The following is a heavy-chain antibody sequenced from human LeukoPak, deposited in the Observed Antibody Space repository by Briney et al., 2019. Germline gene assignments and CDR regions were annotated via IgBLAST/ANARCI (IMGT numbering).Heavy chain of an antibody. CDR2: IYISGST. CDR3: ARDRGTWNDDGFDY. D-gene: IGHD1-1*01. Sequence: SSETLSLTCTVSGGSISSYYWSWIRQPAGKGLEWIGRIYISGSTNYNPSLESRVTMSVATSKNQFSLKLSSVTAADPAVYYRARDRGTWNDDGFDYWGQGTLVTVSS. CDR1: GGSISSYY. J-gene: IGHJ4*02. V-gene: IGHV4-4*07.